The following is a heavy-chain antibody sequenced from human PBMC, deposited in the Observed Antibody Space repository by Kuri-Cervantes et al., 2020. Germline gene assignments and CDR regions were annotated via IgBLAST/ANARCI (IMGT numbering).Heavy chain of an antibody. D-gene: IGHD6-19*01. V-gene: IGHV3-23*01. J-gene: IGHJ4*02. CDR2: ISGSGGST. CDR1: GITFSSYA. CDR3: AKGEGSGHSSGYYFDY. Sequence: GESLKISCAASGITFSSYAMSWVRQAPGKGLEWVSAISGSGGSTYYADSVKGRFTISRDNSKNTLYLQMNSLRAEDTAVYYCAKGEGSGHSSGYYFDYWGQGTLVTVSS.